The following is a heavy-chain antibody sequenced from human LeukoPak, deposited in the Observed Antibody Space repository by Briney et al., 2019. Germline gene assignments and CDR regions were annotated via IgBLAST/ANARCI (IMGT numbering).Heavy chain of an antibody. CDR1: GFTFSSYA. D-gene: IGHD2-21*02. J-gene: IGHJ6*02. V-gene: IGHV3-23*01. Sequence: PGGSLRLSCAASGFTFSSYAMSWVRQAPGKGLEWVSAISGSGGSTYYADSVKGRFTISRDNSKNTLYLQMNSLRAEDTAVYHCAKDRHIVVVTAGGMDVWGQGTTVTVSS. CDR2: ISGSGGST. CDR3: AKDRHIVVVTAGGMDV.